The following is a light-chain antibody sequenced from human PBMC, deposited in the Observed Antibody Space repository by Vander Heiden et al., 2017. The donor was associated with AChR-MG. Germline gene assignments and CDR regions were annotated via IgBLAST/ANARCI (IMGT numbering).Light chain of an antibody. CDR2: GAS. Sequence: EIVLTQSPGTLSLSSGESATLSCRASQSVRSSYLAWYQQKPGQAPRLLIYGASSRATGIPDRFSGSGSGTDFTLTISRLEPEDFAVYYCQQYGSSRTFGQGTKVEIK. CDR3: QQYGSSRT. J-gene: IGKJ1*01. CDR1: QSVRSSY. V-gene: IGKV3-20*01.